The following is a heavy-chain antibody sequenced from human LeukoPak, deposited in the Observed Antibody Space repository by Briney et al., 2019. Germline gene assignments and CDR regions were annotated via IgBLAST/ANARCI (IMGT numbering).Heavy chain of an antibody. J-gene: IGHJ3*02. Sequence: GGSLRLSCAASGFTFSSYAMHWVRQAPGKGLEWVAVISYDGSNKYYADSVKGRFTISRDNSKNTLYLQMNSLRAEDTAVYYCATLGATKVWAAFDIWGQGTMATVSS. V-gene: IGHV3-30-3*02. D-gene: IGHD1-26*01. CDR3: ATLGATKVWAAFDI. CDR1: GFTFSSYA. CDR2: ISYDGSNK.